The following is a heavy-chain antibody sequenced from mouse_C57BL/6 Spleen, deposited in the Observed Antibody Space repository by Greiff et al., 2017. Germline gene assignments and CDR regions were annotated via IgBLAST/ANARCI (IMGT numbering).Heavy chain of an antibody. Sequence: EVHLVESGGDLVKPGWSLKLSCAASGFTFSSYGMSWVRQTPVQRLEWVATISSAGSYTYYPDSVKGRFTFSRDNAKNTLYLQMSSLKSEDTAMDYCARQRDPYYFDYWGQGTTLTVSA. V-gene: IGHV5-6*01. J-gene: IGHJ2*01. CDR1: GFTFSSYG. D-gene: IGHD3-3*01. CDR3: ARQRDPYYFDY. CDR2: ISSAGSYT.